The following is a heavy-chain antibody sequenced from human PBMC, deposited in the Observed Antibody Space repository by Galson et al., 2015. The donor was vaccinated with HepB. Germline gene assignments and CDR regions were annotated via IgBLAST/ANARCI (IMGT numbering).Heavy chain of an antibody. J-gene: IGHJ4*02. CDR3: ARILDGSGSYYDDY. CDR1: GYTFTGYY. D-gene: IGHD3-10*01. CDR2: INPNSGGT. V-gene: IGHV1-2*06. Sequence: SVKVSCKASGYTFTGYYMHWVRQAPGQGLEWMGRINPNSGGTNYAQKFQGRVTMTRDTSISTAYMELSRLRSDDTAVYYCARILDGSGSYYDDYWGQGTLVTVSS.